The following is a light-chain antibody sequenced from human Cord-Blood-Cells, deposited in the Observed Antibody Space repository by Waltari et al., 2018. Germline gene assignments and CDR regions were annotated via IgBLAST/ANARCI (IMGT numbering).Light chain of an antibody. Sequence: QSALTQPASVSGPPGPSTTISCTGTSSDVGGYNYASWYQQHPGKAPKLMIYDVSNRPSGVSNRFSGSKSGNTASLTISGLQAEDEADYYCSSYTSSSTRVFGGGTKLTVL. CDR1: SSDVGGYNY. CDR3: SSYTSSSTRV. CDR2: DVS. V-gene: IGLV2-14*03. J-gene: IGLJ3*02.